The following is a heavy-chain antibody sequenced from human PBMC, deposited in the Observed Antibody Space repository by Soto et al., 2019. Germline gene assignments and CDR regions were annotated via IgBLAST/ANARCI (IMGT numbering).Heavy chain of an antibody. CDR2: IVPIFGTT. CDR1: GDTFSSYS. CDR3: AANSLGGGSQGDV. D-gene: IGHD3-10*01. Sequence: SVKVSCKASGDTFSSYSISWVRQAPGQGLEWMGGIVPIFGTTVYAPRLQGRLTITADGPTSTSYMELSGLTFEDTAVYYCAANSLGGGSQGDVWGQGTTVT. J-gene: IGHJ6*02. V-gene: IGHV1-69*13.